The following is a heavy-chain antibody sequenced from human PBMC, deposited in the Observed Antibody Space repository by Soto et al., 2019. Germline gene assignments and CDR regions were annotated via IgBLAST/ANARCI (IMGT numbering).Heavy chain of an antibody. CDR2: INHSGST. D-gene: IGHD3-3*01. Sequence: QVQLQQWGAGLLKPSETLSLTCAVYGGSFSGYYWSWIRQPPGKGLEWIGEINHSGSTNYNPSLNSRVTISVDTSKNHFSLKLSSVTAADTAVYYCATSGDFWSGYPVNFYYYFMDVWGKGTTVTVSS. CDR1: GGSFSGYY. J-gene: IGHJ6*03. CDR3: ATSGDFWSGYPVNFYYYFMDV. V-gene: IGHV4-34*01.